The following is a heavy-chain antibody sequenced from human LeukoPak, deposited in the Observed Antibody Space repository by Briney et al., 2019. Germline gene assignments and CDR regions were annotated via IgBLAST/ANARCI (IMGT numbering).Heavy chain of an antibody. Sequence: GGSLRLSCAASGFTFDDYAMHWVRQAPGKGLEWVSGISWNSGSIGYADSVKGRFTISRDNAKNSLYLQMNSLRAEDTALYDGAXXXXXGXXDYWGXGTLVT. CDR1: GFTFDDYA. J-gene: IGHJ4*01. CDR3: AXXXXXGXXDY. CDR2: ISWNSGSI. V-gene: IGHV3-9*01.